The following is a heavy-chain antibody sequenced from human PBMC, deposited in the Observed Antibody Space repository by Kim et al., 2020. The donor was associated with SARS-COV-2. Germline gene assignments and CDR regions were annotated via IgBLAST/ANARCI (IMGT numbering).Heavy chain of an antibody. J-gene: IGHJ5*02. CDR2: IFHSGRT. Sequence: SETLSLTCTVSGYSISSGYFWGWIRQSPGKGLEWIGNIFHSGRTYYNPSLKSRVTISVEKSKNQFSLKLTSVTAADTAVYYCAREGGYYYDTSGYYPFDPWGQGTLVTVSS. CDR3: AREGGYYYDTSGYYPFDP. D-gene: IGHD3-22*01. V-gene: IGHV4-38-2*02. CDR1: GYSISSGYF.